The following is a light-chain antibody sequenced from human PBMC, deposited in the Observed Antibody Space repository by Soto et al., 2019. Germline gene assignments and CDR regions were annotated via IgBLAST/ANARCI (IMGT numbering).Light chain of an antibody. J-gene: IGKJ1*01. CDR3: QQSYSSPWT. CDR1: QSISSY. Sequence: DIQMTQSPSSLSASVGDRVTITCRASQSISSYLNWYQQKPGKAPKLLIYAASSLQSGVPSRFSGSGSGTDFTLTISGLKPEDFATYYCQQSYSSPWTFGQGTKVEIK. CDR2: AAS. V-gene: IGKV1-39*01.